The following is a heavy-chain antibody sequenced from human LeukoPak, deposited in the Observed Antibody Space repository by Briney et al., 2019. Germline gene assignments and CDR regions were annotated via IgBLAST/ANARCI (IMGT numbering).Heavy chain of an antibody. Sequence: SETLSLTCAVSGGSISSSSYYWGWIRQPPGKGLEWIGSIYYSGSTYYNPSLKSRVTISVDTSKNQFSLKLSSVTAADTAVYYCARGEDGDYYFQHWGQGTLVTVSS. CDR1: GGSISSSSYY. CDR3: ARGEDGDYYFQH. CDR2: IYYSGST. D-gene: IGHD4-17*01. J-gene: IGHJ1*01. V-gene: IGHV4-39*01.